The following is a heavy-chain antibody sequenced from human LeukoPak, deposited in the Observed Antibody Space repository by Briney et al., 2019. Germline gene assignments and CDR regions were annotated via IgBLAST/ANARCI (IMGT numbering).Heavy chain of an antibody. Sequence: ASVKVSCKASGYTFTSYGISWVRQAPGQGLEWMGWISAYNGNTNYARKLQGRVTMTTDTSTSTAYMELRSLRSDDTAVYYCARESPTLYSSSSEFDYWGQGTLVTVSS. CDR3: ARESPTLYSSSSEFDY. CDR2: ISAYNGNT. CDR1: GYTFTSYG. D-gene: IGHD6-13*01. V-gene: IGHV1-18*01. J-gene: IGHJ4*02.